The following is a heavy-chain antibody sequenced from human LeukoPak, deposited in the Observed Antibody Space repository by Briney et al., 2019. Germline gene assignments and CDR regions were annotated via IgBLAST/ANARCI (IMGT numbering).Heavy chain of an antibody. D-gene: IGHD3-9*01. CDR3: ARHRNDILTGYYDYYYGMDV. CDR2: IYPGDSDT. V-gene: IGHV5-51*01. Sequence: EESLQISCKGSGYSFTSYWIGWVRQMPGKGLEWMGIIYPGDSDTRYSPSFQGQVTISADKSTSTAYLQWSSLKASDTAMYYCARHRNDILTGYYDYYYGMDVWGQGTTVTVSS. J-gene: IGHJ6*02. CDR1: GYSFTSYW.